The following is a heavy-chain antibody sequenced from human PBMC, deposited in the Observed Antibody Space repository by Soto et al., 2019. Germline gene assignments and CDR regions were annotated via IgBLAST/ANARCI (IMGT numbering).Heavy chain of an antibody. D-gene: IGHD3-10*01. CDR1: GFTFSSYG. CDR3: ARDHLPVTMVRGVTLCYYFDY. V-gene: IGHV3-33*01. J-gene: IGHJ4*02. Sequence: QVQLVESGGGVVQPGRSLRLSCAASGFTFSSYGMHWVRQAPGKGLEWVAVIWYDGSNKYYADSVKGRFTISRDNSKNTLYLQMNSLRAEDTAVYYCARDHLPVTMVRGVTLCYYFDYWGQGTLVTVSS. CDR2: IWYDGSNK.